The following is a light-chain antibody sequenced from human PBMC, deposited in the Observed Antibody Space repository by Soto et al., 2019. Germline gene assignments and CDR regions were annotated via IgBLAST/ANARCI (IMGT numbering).Light chain of an antibody. CDR1: QGISSY. CDR2: AAS. V-gene: IGKV1-39*01. Sequence: DIPLTQSPSFLSASVGDRVTITCRASQGISSYLAWYQQKPGKAPKLLIYAASSLQSGVPSRFSGSGSGTDFTLTISSLQPEDFATYYCQQSYSTLITFGQGTRLEIK. J-gene: IGKJ5*01. CDR3: QQSYSTLIT.